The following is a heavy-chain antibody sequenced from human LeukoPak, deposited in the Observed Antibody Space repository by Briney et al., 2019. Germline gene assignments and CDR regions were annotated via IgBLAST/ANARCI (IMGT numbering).Heavy chain of an antibody. V-gene: IGHV4-38-2*02. CDR3: ARDRISVADPPNWFDP. Sequence: PSETLSLTCAVYGGSFSGYYWGWIRQPPGKGLEWIGSIYHSGRTYYNPSLKSRVTISLDTSKNQFSLKLNSPTAADTAVYYCARDRISVADPPNWFDPWGQGTLVTVSS. D-gene: IGHD6-19*01. CDR1: GGSFSGYY. CDR2: IYHSGRT. J-gene: IGHJ5*02.